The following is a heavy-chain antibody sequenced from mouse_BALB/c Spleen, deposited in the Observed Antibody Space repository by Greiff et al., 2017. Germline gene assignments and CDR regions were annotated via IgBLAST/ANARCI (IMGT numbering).Heavy chain of an antibody. D-gene: IGHD1-1*02. CDR2: IWAGGST. V-gene: IGHV2-9*02. J-gene: IGHJ3*01. Sequence: QVQLKESGPGLVAPSQSLSITCTVSGFSLTSYGVHWVRQPPGKGLEWLGVIWAGGSTNYYSALMSRLSISKDNSKSQVFLKMNSLQTDDTAMYYCARWYNEGFAYWGQGTLVTVSA. CDR3: ARWYNEGFAY. CDR1: GFSLTSYG.